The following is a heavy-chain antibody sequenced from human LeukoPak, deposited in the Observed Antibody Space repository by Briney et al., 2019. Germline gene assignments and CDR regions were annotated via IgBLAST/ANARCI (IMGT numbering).Heavy chain of an antibody. J-gene: IGHJ5*02. Sequence: GGSLRLSCAASGFTFSRYSMNWVRQAPGKGLEWVASISSSSSYIYYADSVKGRFTISRDNAKNSLYLQMKSLRAEATAVYYCARGKTSQNIVTRKTYNCFDPWGQGTLVTVSS. CDR2: ISSSSSYI. CDR3: ARGKTSQNIVTRKTYNCFDP. CDR1: GFTFSRYS. V-gene: IGHV3-21*01. D-gene: IGHD2/OR15-2a*01.